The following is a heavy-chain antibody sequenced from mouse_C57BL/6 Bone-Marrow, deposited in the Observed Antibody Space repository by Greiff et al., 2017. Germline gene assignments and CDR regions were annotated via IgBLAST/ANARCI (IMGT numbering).Heavy chain of an antibody. J-gene: IGHJ4*01. CDR2: IWRGGST. V-gene: IGHV2-5*01. Sequence: VHLVESGPGLVQPSQSLSITCTVSGFSLTSYGVHWVRQSPGKGLEWLGVIWRGGSTDYNAAFMSRLSITKDNSKSQVFFKMNSLQADDTAIYYCASDYYGSPYAMDYWGQGTSVTVSS. CDR3: ASDYYGSPYAMDY. D-gene: IGHD1-1*01. CDR1: GFSLTSYG.